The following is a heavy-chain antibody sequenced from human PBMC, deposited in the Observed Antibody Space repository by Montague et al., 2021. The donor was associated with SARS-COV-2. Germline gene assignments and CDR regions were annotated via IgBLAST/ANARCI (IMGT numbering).Heavy chain of an antibody. D-gene: IGHD3-3*01. V-gene: IGHV4-34*01. CDR3: ARGYQLRCLEWSSRQSTFDY. Sequence: SETLSLTCAVYGGSFSGYYWSWILQLPGKGLEWIGEINHSGSTNYNPSPMSRVTIIVDTSKNQFSLKLSSVTAADTAVYYCARGYQLRCLEWSSRQSTFDYWGQGTLVTVSS. CDR1: GGSFSGYY. CDR2: INHSGST. J-gene: IGHJ4*02.